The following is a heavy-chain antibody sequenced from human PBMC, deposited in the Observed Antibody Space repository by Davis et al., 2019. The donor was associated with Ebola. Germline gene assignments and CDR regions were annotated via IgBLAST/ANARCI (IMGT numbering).Heavy chain of an antibody. Sequence: SETLSLTCTVSGGSISSGGYYWSWIRQPPGKGLEWIGSIYYSGSTYYNPSLKSRVTISVDTSKNQFSLKLSSVTAADTAVYYCARGVYGNYGMDVWGQGTTVTVSS. D-gene: IGHD5/OR15-5a*01. V-gene: IGHV4-39*01. CDR3: ARGVYGNYGMDV. CDR2: IYYSGST. J-gene: IGHJ6*02. CDR1: GGSISSGGYY.